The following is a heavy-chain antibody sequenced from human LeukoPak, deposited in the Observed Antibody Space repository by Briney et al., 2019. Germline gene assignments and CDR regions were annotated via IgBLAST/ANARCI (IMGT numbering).Heavy chain of an antibody. J-gene: IGHJ6*02. CDR1: GYTFSSYW. V-gene: IGHV3-21*01. D-gene: IGHD2-15*01. CDR3: AREVYCSGGSCYSSYYYYGMDV. CDR2: ISSSSYI. Sequence: GGSLRLSCTASGYTFSSYWMSWVRQAPGKGLEWVSSISSSSYIYYADSVKGRFTISRDNAKNSLYLQMNSLRAEDTAVYYCAREVYCSGGSCYSSYYYYGMDVWGQGTTVTVSS.